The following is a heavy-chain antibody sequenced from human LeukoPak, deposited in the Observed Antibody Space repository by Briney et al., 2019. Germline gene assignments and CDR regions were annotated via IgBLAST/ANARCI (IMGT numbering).Heavy chain of an antibody. D-gene: IGHD6-19*01. J-gene: IGHJ4*02. CDR3: AGPLSSAWYFDY. Sequence: SETLSLTCTVSGGSISGYYWSWIRQPPGKGLEWIGYIYYSGSTNYNPSLKSRVTISVDTSKNQFSLKLSSVTAADTAVYYCAGPLSSAWYFDYWGQGTLVTVSP. CDR1: GGSISGYY. V-gene: IGHV4-59*01. CDR2: IYYSGST.